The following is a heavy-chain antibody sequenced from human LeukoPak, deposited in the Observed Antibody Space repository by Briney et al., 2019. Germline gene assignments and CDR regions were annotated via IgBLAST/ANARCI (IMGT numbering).Heavy chain of an antibody. CDR1: GSTFSSYW. D-gene: IGHD3-10*02. V-gene: IGHV3-74*01. CDR2: INSEGSST. J-gene: IGHJ3*02. Sequence: GGSLRLSCAASGSTFSSYWMHWVRQAPGKGLVWVSRINSEGSSTSYADSVKGRFTISRDNAKNTLYLQMNSLRAEDTAVYFCAREMKVFGTDRGAFDIWGQGTMVTVSS. CDR3: AREMKVFGTDRGAFDI.